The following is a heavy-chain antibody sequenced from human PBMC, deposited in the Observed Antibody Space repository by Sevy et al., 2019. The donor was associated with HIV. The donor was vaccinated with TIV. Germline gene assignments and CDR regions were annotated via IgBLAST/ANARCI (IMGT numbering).Heavy chain of an antibody. Sequence: GGSLRLSCAASGFTFSSYAMSWVRQAPGKGLEWVSAISGSGGSTYYADSGKGRFTISRTNSKDTPYMQMTSLRAEDTAVYYCAKGVQTYYYDSIGYDSLDAFDIWGQGTMVTVSS. D-gene: IGHD3-22*01. CDR3: AKGVQTYYYDSIGYDSLDAFDI. CDR2: ISGSGGST. J-gene: IGHJ3*02. CDR1: GFTFSSYA. V-gene: IGHV3-23*01.